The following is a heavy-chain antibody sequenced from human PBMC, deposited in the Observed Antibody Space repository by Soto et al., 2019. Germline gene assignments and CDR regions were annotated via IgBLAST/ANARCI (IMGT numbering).Heavy chain of an antibody. CDR1: GASTSGYY. CDR3: VRDGTKTLRDWFDP. CDR2: IYATGTT. Sequence: SETLSLTCTVSGASTSGYYWSWIQKSAGKGLEWIGRIYATGTTDYNPSLKSRVMMSVDTSKKQFSLRLRSVTAADTAAYYCVRDGTKTLRDWFDPWGQGISVTSPQ. J-gene: IGHJ5*02. V-gene: IGHV4-4*07. D-gene: IGHD1-1*01.